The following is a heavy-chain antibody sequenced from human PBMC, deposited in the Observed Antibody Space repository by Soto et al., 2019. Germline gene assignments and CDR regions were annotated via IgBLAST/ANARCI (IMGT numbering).Heavy chain of an antibody. Sequence: SETLSLTCAVSGGSISSYYWSWIRQPAGKGLEWIGRIYTSGSTNYNPSLKSRVTMSVDTSKNQFSLKLSSVTAADTAVYYCARDLSYSSGWGYYFDYWGQGTLVTVSS. CDR3: ARDLSYSSGWGYYFDY. CDR1: GGSISSYY. CDR2: IYTSGST. D-gene: IGHD6-19*01. V-gene: IGHV4-4*07. J-gene: IGHJ4*02.